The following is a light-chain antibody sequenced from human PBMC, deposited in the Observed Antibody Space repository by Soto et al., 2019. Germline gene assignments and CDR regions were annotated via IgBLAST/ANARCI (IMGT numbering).Light chain of an antibody. CDR1: QDIKTY. Sequence: IQLTQSPSSLSASVGDRVSITCRASQDIKTYLAWYQQKQGKAPKLLISGTLTLQSGVPSRFNGSGSGTDFTLTISRLQTEDFATYYCQHLNNYPPYTCGPGTKVDLE. CDR3: QHLNNYPPYT. V-gene: IGKV1-9*01. J-gene: IGKJ3*01. CDR2: GTL.